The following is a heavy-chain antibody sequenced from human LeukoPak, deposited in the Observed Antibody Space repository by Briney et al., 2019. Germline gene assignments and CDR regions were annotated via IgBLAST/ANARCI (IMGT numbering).Heavy chain of an antibody. V-gene: IGHV5-51*01. CDR2: LYHGDSDT. CDR3: ASRLRERFDS. CDR1: GYSFPNYW. J-gene: IGHJ4*02. D-gene: IGHD5-12*01. Sequence: GESLKISCKGSGYSFPNYWIGWVRQMPGKGLEWLGSLYHGDSDTRYSPSFQGQVTISADKSISTAYLQWSSLKASDTAMYYCASRLRERFDSWGQGTLVTVSS.